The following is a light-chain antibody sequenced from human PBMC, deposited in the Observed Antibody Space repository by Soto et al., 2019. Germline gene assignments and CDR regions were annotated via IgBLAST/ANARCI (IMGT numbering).Light chain of an antibody. CDR3: CSYAGSYTVV. Sequence: QSALTQPPSASGSPGQSVTISCTGTSGVSWYQQHPGKAPKLLIYEVTKRPSGVPDRFSGSKSGNTASLTVSGLQAEDEADYYCCSYAGSYTVVFGGGTKLTVL. J-gene: IGLJ2*01. V-gene: IGLV2-8*01. CDR1: SG. CDR2: EVT.